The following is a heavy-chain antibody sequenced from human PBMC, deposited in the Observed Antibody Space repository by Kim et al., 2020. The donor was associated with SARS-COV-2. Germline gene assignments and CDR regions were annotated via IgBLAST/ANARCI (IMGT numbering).Heavy chain of an antibody. CDR2: INHSGST. V-gene: IGHV4-34*01. CDR1: GGSFSGYY. CDR3: ARDGRSSLGYYGMDV. J-gene: IGHJ6*02. D-gene: IGHD6-13*01. Sequence: SETLSLTCAVYGGSFSGYYWSWIRQPPGKGLEWIGEINHSGSTNYNPSLKSRVTISVDTSKNQFSLKLSSVTAADTAVYYCARDGRSSLGYYGMDVWGQGTTVTVSS.